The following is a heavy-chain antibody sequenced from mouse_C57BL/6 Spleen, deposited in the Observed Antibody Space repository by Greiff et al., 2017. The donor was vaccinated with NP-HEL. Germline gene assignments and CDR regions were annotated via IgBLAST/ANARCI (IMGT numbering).Heavy chain of an antibody. CDR2: ISDGGSYT. J-gene: IGHJ4*01. Sequence: EVKLMESGGGLVKPGGSLKLSCAASGFTFSSYAMSWVRQTPEKRLEWVATISDGGSYTYYPDNVKGRFTISRDNAKNNLYLQMSHLKSEDTAMYYCARDNYVGAMDYWGQGTSVTVSS. V-gene: IGHV5-4*01. CDR3: ARDNYVGAMDY. CDR1: GFTFSSYA. D-gene: IGHD2-1*01.